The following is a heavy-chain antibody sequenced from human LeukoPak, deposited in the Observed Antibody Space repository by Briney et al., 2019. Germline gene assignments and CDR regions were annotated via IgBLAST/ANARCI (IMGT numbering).Heavy chain of an antibody. D-gene: IGHD4-23*01. V-gene: IGHV4-30-4*01. CDR1: DVTINSTAHY. Sequence: SETLSLTCTVSDVTINSTAHYWSWVRQPPGKGLEWIGHISHSGNTYYNPSLKSRVTISLDTSKNQFSLKLTSMTAADRAVYYCARYYGGHSNFDYWGQGTLVTVSS. CDR3: ARYYGGHSNFDY. J-gene: IGHJ4*02. CDR2: ISHSGNT.